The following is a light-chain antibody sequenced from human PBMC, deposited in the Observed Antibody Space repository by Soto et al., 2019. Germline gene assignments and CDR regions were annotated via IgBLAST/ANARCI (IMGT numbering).Light chain of an antibody. CDR3: QQYNSRSPEGVT. Sequence: DIQMTQSPSTLSASVGDRVTITGRASQTIGTWLAWYQRKPGKAPKLLIYDAATLQTGVPSRFSGFASGTEFPLTISSLQPDDFATYFCQQYNSRSPEGVTFGGGTKVDTK. CDR2: DAA. J-gene: IGKJ4*01. V-gene: IGKV1-5*01. CDR1: QTIGTW.